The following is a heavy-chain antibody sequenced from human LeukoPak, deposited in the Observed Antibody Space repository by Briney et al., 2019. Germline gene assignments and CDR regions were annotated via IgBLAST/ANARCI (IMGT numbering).Heavy chain of an antibody. V-gene: IGHV1-18*01. Sequence: ASVKVSCKASSYTFINYGITWVRQAPGQGLEWMGWISADNSNRNYARKVQGRLTMTTDTSTNTAHMELRSLRSDDTAMYYCARDRWDTTLDPGMDVWGQGTTVTVSS. J-gene: IGHJ6*02. D-gene: IGHD5-18*01. CDR3: ARDRWDTTLDPGMDV. CDR1: SYTFINYG. CDR2: ISADNSNR.